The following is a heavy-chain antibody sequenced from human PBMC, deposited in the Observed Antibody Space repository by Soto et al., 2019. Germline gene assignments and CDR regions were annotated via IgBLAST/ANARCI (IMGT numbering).Heavy chain of an antibody. D-gene: IGHD6-13*01. CDR3: AYTSTPFAY. CDR1: GFTFSSYA. CDR2: IIGSGGST. Sequence: EVQLLESGGGLVQPGGSLRLSCAASGFTFSSYAMSWVRQAPGKGLAWVAAIIGSGGSTYYADVVKGGFTISRDNSKNTLYLQKNSLRAEDTAVYYCAYTSTPFAYWGQGTLVTLSS. J-gene: IGHJ4*02. V-gene: IGHV3-23*01.